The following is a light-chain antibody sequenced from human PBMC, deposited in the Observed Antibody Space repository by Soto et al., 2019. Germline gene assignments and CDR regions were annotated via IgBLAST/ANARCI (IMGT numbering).Light chain of an antibody. CDR1: RSDIGSYHS. V-gene: IGLV2-23*02. J-gene: IGLJ3*02. CDR3: FSYAGSSSWV. Sequence: QSVLTQPASLSGSPGQSITISCTGTRSDIGSYHSIAWYQQHPGKAPRVMIFEVTKRPSGISNRFSGSKSGSTASRTISGLQAEDEADYFCFSYAGSSSWVFGGGTKLTVL. CDR2: EVT.